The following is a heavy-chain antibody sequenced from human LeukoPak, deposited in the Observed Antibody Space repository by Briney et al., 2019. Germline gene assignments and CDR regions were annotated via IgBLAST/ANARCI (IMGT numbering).Heavy chain of an antibody. D-gene: IGHD6-13*01. CDR1: EYTLTEFS. J-gene: IGHJ4*02. CDR3: ATVGGYSSSWYGAVFNF. CDR2: FDPEDGTT. V-gene: IGHV1-24*01. Sequence: ASVKVSCKVSEYTLTEFSMHWVRQAPGKGLEWMGNFDPEDGTTIYAQKFQGRVTMTEDTSTDTAYMELSSLGSEDTAVYYCATVGGYSSSWYGAVFNFWGQGTLVTVSS.